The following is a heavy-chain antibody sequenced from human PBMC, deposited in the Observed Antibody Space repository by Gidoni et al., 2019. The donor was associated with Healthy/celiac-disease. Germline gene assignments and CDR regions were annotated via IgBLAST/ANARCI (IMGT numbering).Heavy chain of an antibody. CDR2: ISSSSSYI. CDR3: ARDVEYTAIYYYYGMDV. CDR1: GFTFSSYS. V-gene: IGHV3-21*01. J-gene: IGHJ6*02. Sequence: EVQLVESGGGLVKPGGSLSLSCAASGFTFSSYSMNWVRQAPGKGLEWVSSISSSSSYIYYADSVKGRFTISRDNAKNSLYLQMNSLRAEDTAVYYCARDVEYTAIYYYYGMDVWGQGTTVTVSS. D-gene: IGHD5-18*01.